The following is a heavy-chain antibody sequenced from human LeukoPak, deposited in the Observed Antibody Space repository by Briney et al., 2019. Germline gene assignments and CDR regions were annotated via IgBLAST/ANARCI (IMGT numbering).Heavy chain of an antibody. V-gene: IGHV3-30-3*01. CDR3: ARVNRGDSFWSGYYSPYYFDY. CDR1: GFTFSSYA. CDR2: ISYDGSNK. D-gene: IGHD3-3*01. J-gene: IGHJ4*02. Sequence: PGGSLRLSCAASGFTFSSYAMHWVRQAPGKGLEWVAVISYDGSNKYYADSVKGRFTISRDNSKNTLYLQMNSLRAEDTAVYYCARVNRGDSFWSGYYSPYYFDYWGQGTLVTVSS.